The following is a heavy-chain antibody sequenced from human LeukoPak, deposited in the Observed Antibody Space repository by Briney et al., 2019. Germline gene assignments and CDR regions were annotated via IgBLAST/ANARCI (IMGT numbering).Heavy chain of an antibody. Sequence: GGSLRLSCAASGFTFSSYAMSWVRQAPGKGLEWVSAISGSGGSTYYADSVKGRFTISRDNSKNTLYLQMNSLRAGDTAVYYCAKSRGYDILTGPLVYFDYWGQGTLVTVSS. CDR1: GFTFSSYA. D-gene: IGHD3-9*01. CDR3: AKSRGYDILTGPLVYFDY. J-gene: IGHJ4*02. CDR2: ISGSGGST. V-gene: IGHV3-23*01.